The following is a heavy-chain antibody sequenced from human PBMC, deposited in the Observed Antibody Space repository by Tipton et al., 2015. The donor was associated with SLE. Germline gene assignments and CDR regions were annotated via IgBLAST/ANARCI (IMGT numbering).Heavy chain of an antibody. CDR1: GFTFSSYA. Sequence: SLRLSCAASGFTFSSYAMHWVRQAPGKGLEWVAVISYDGSNKYYADSVKGRFTISRDNSKNTLYLQMNSLRAEDTAVYYCAAVTGNNYYYYMDVWGKGTTVTVSS. J-gene: IGHJ6*03. CDR2: ISYDGSNK. V-gene: IGHV3-30*04. CDR3: AAVTGNNYYYYMDV. D-gene: IGHD6-19*01.